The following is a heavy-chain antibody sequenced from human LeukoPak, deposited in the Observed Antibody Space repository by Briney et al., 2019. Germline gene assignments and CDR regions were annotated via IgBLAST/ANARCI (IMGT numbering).Heavy chain of an antibody. CDR1: GLNFSDSR. J-gene: IGHJ4*02. Sequence: PGGSLRLSCVTSGLNFSDSRMTWVRQAPGKGLQWVANVNRDGTEKHFLDSVEGRFTISRDNAKKSLYLQMSSLRPQDTAVYFCVRGDWYFEFWGQGTLVTVSS. CDR2: VNRDGTEK. CDR3: VRGDWYFEF. V-gene: IGHV3-7*04. D-gene: IGHD2-21*01.